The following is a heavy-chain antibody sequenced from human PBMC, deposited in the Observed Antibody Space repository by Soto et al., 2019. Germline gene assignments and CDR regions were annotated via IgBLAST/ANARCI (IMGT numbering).Heavy chain of an antibody. CDR2: ISAYNGNT. V-gene: IGHV1-18*01. J-gene: IGHJ6*02. D-gene: IGHD3-22*01. Sequence: SVKVSCKASGYTFTSYGISWVRQAPGQGLEWMGWISAYNGNTNYAQKLQGRVTMTTDTSTSTAYMELRSLRSDDTAVYYCERGGGGDSSGYRNYGTDVWGQGTTVTVSS. CDR3: ERGGGGDSSGYRNYGTDV. CDR1: GYTFTSYG.